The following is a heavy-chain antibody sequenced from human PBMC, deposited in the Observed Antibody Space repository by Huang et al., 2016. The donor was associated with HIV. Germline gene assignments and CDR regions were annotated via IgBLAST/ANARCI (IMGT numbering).Heavy chain of an antibody. V-gene: IGHV1-69*13. CDR1: GGTFSKYA. D-gene: IGHD4-17*01. Sequence: QVQLVQSGAEVKTPGSSVKVSCKASGGTFSKYAISWVRPAPGQGIEWMGGIIPMFGKPNYARKFQGRVTITADDSTSTTYVEVSSLRSEDTALYYCARGQLGSYGDYDVLYWGQGTLVTVSS. J-gene: IGHJ4*02. CDR2: IIPMFGKP. CDR3: ARGQLGSYGDYDVLY.